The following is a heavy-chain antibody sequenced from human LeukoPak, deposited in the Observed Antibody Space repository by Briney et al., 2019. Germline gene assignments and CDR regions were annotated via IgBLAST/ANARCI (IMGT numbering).Heavy chain of an antibody. V-gene: IGHV4-39*01. CDR3: ARVVAAVNWFDP. Sequence: PSETLSLTCTVSGGSINSSSYYWGWIRQPPGKGLEWIGSIYYSGSTYYNPSLKSRVTISVDTSKNQFSLKLSSVTAADTAVYYCARVVAAVNWFDPWGQGTLVTVSS. D-gene: IGHD2-15*01. CDR2: IYYSGST. CDR1: GGSINSSSYY. J-gene: IGHJ5*02.